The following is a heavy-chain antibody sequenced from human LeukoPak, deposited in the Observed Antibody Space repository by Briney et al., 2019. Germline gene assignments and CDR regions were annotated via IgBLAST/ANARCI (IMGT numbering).Heavy chain of an antibody. CDR3: ARHRSSSWLNDAFDI. J-gene: IGHJ3*02. Sequence: GESLKISCKGSGYSFTSYWIGWVRQMPGKGLEWMVIIYPRDSDTRSSPSFQGQVTISADKSISTAYLRWSSMRASDTAMYYCARHRSSSWLNDAFDIWGQGTMVTVSS. D-gene: IGHD6-13*01. CDR2: IYPRDSDT. CDR1: GYSFTSYW. V-gene: IGHV5-51*01.